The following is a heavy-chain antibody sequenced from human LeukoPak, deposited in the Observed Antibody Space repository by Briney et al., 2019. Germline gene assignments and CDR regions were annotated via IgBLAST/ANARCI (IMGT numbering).Heavy chain of an antibody. J-gene: IGHJ4*02. Sequence: GGSLRLSCVASGLTFDDYGMSWVRQAPGKWLEWVPVINWNGGTTTYADSVKGRFTIPRDNTKNSLYLQMNSLRVEDTAFYYCARNTGANVYTYSFQYWGRGTLVTVSS. CDR1: GLTFDDYG. V-gene: IGHV3-20*04. CDR3: ARNTGANVYTYSFQY. CDR2: INWNGGTT. D-gene: IGHD1-26*01.